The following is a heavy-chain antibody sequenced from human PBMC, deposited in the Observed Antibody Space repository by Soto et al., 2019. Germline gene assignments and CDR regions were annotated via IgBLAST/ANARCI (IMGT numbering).Heavy chain of an antibody. CDR1: GFTFSSYG. Sequence: PGGSLRLSCAASGFTFSSYGMHWVRQAPGKGLEWVAVISYDGSNKYYADSVKGRFTISRDNSKNTLYLQMNSLRAEDTAVYYCAKDPLVPAAAADPDYYFDYWGQGTLVTVSS. D-gene: IGHD2-2*01. CDR3: AKDPLVPAAAADPDYYFDY. CDR2: ISYDGSNK. J-gene: IGHJ4*02. V-gene: IGHV3-30*18.